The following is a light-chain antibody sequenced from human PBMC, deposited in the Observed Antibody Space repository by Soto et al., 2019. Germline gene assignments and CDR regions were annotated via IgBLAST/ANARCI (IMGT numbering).Light chain of an antibody. Sequence: DIQNTQAPSTLSASVGDRVTITCRASQSISGWLAWYQQKPGKAPKLLIYKASSLESGVPSRFSGSGSGTEFTLTISSLQPDDFATYYCQQYQSYCQFGQGTKV. V-gene: IGKV1-5*03. J-gene: IGKJ1*01. CDR1: QSISGW. CDR2: KAS. CDR3: QQYQSYCQ.